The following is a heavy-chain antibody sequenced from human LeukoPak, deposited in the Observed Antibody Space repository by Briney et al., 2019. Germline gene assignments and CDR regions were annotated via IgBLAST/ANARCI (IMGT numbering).Heavy chain of an antibody. D-gene: IGHD2-15*01. Sequence: GGSLRLSCAASGFTFTTYWMSWVRQLPGKGLEWVANIKHDGSEKYYVDSVKGRFPISRDNAKNSLYLQMNSLRVDDTAVYYCARERWWTRESWGQGTLVTVSS. CDR2: IKHDGSEK. V-gene: IGHV3-7*01. CDR1: GFTFTTYW. CDR3: ARERWWTRES. J-gene: IGHJ4*02.